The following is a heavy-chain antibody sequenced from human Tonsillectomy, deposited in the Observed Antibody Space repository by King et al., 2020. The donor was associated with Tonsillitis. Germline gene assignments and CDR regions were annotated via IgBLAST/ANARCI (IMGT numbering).Heavy chain of an antibody. CDR2: IRSKAYGGTT. CDR3: TRDSRSSSWYYFDY. Sequence: VQLVESGGGLVQPGRSLRLSCTASGFTFGDYAMSWFRQAPGKGLEWVGFIRSKAYGGTTEHAASVKGRFTISRDDSKSIAYLQMNSLKTEDTAVYYCTRDSRSSSWYYFDYWGQGTLVTVSS. D-gene: IGHD6-13*01. CDR1: GFTFGDYA. J-gene: IGHJ4*02. V-gene: IGHV3-49*03.